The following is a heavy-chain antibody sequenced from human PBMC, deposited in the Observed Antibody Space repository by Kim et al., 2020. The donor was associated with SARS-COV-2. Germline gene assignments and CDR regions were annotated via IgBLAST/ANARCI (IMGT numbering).Heavy chain of an antibody. D-gene: IGHD5-12*01. CDR2: INPSGGST. CDR3: ARELSLSAEMATIEMGNWFDP. Sequence: ASVKVSCKASGYTFTSYYMHWVRQAPGQGLEWMGIINPSGGSTSYAQKFQGRVTMTRDTSTSTVYMELSSLRSEDTAVYYCARELSLSAEMATIEMGNWFDPWGQGTLVTVSS. V-gene: IGHV1-46*01. J-gene: IGHJ5*02. CDR1: GYTFTSYY.